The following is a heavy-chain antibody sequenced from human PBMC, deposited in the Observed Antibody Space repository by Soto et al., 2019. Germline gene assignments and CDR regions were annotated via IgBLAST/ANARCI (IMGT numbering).Heavy chain of an antibody. CDR1: GFTFSDYS. V-gene: IGHV3-21*01. Sequence: PGGSLRLSCAASGFTFSDYSMNWVRQAPGKGLEWVSSIGTNTYYIYYADSVRGRFTISRDNAKNSLYLQMDSLRAEDTAVYYCASGVRDGYNRFDRWGQGTLVTVSS. CDR2: IGTNTYYI. D-gene: IGHD5-12*01. CDR3: ASGVRDGYNRFDR. J-gene: IGHJ4*02.